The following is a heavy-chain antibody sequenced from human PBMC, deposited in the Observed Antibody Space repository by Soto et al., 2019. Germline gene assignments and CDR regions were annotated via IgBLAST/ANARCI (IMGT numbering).Heavy chain of an antibody. Sequence: PSQPLSLTCAISGDSVSSNSAAWNWIRQSPSRGLEWLGRTYYRSKWYNDYAVSVKSRIIINPDTSKNQFSLQLNSVTPEDTAVYYCARSGIYYAFWSHYYIASPLFDYWGQGTLVTVSS. D-gene: IGHD3-3*01. CDR2: TYYRSKWYN. CDR1: GDSVSSNSAA. J-gene: IGHJ4*02. CDR3: ARSGIYYAFWSHYYIASPLFDY. V-gene: IGHV6-1*01.